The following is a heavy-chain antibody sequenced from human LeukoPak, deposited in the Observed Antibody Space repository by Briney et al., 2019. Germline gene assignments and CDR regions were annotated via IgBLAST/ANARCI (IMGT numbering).Heavy chain of an antibody. Sequence: PGRSLRLSCAASGFTFSSYGMHWVRQAPGKGLEWVAVIWYDGSNKYYADSVKGRFTISRDNSKNTLYLQMNSLRAEDTAVYYCARGSIYYDSSGYCSFDAFDIWGQGTMVTVSS. CDR2: IWYDGSNK. J-gene: IGHJ3*02. V-gene: IGHV3-33*01. CDR1: GFTFSSYG. D-gene: IGHD3-22*01. CDR3: ARGSIYYDSSGYCSFDAFDI.